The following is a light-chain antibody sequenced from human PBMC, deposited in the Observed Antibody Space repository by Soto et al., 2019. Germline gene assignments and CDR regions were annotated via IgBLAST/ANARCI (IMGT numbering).Light chain of an antibody. CDR3: TSYTSRGTWV. Sequence: QSVLTQPASVSGSLGQSITISCTGTSSDVGGYNSVSWYQQHPGKAPKLMIYEVSNRPSGVSNRFSASKSGNTASLTISGLQPEDETDHSCTSYTSRGTWVFGGGTKVTVL. CDR1: SSDVGGYNS. J-gene: IGLJ3*02. CDR2: EVS. V-gene: IGLV2-14*01.